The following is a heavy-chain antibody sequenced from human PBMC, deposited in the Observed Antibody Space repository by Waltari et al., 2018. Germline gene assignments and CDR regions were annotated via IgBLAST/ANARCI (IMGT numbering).Heavy chain of an antibody. Sequence: QGQLVESGGGVVQPGRSLRLSCVASGFIFSSHGMHWVRQTPGKVLEWVAVISYDGTNKYYADSVKGRFTISRDNSKNTLYLQMNSLRAEDTAFYYCARGDYDNGGYSFYFDYWGQGTLVTVSS. CDR1: GFIFSSHG. D-gene: IGHD3-22*01. CDR3: ARGDYDNGGYSFYFDY. V-gene: IGHV3-30*03. CDR2: ISYDGTNK. J-gene: IGHJ4*02.